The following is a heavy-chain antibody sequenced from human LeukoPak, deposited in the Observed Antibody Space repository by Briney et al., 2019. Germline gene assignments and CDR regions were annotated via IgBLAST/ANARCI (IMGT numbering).Heavy chain of an antibody. Sequence: SETLSLTCAVYGRSFSGYYWSWIRQPPGKGLEWIGEINHSGSTNYNPSLKSRVTISVDTSKNQFSLKLSSVTAADTAVYYCARGGLRGLRFPGPTRSDYWGQGTLVTVSS. CDR3: ARGGLRGLRFPGPTRSDY. CDR2: INHSGST. J-gene: IGHJ4*02. D-gene: IGHD5-12*01. V-gene: IGHV4-34*01. CDR1: GRSFSGYY.